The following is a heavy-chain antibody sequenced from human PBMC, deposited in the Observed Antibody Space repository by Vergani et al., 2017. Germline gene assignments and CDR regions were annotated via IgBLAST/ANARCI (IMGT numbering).Heavy chain of an antibody. J-gene: IGHJ6*02. CDR2: IKQDGSEK. CDR1: GFTFSSYW. V-gene: IGHV3-7*01. Sequence: EVQLVESGGGLVKPGGSLRLSCAASGFTFSSYWMSWVRQAPGKGLEWVANIKQDGSEKYYVDSVKGRFTISRDNAKNSLYLQMNSLRAEDTAVYYCARDRGVQLWPINYYYGMDVWGQGTTVTVSS. D-gene: IGHD5-18*01. CDR3: ARDRGVQLWPINYYYGMDV.